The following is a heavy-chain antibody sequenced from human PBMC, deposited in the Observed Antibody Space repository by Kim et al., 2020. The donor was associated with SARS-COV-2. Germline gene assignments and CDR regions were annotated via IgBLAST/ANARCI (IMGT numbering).Heavy chain of an antibody. CDR2: T. Sequence: THCARSVNGRFTVSRDNARNTLFLQINSLRSDDTSIYYCVKGAWLDYWGPGTLVTVSS. CDR3: VKGAWLDY. V-gene: IGHV3-23*01. J-gene: IGHJ4*02. D-gene: IGHD5-12*01.